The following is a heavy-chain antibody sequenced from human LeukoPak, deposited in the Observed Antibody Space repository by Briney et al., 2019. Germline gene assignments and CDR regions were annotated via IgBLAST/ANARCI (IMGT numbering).Heavy chain of an antibody. Sequence: SETLSLTCTVSGGSISSGSYYWSWIRQPAGKGLEWIGRIYTSGSTNYNPSLKSRVTISVDTSKNQLSLKLSSVTAADTAVYYCARGPDWFDPWGQGTLVTVSS. CDR3: ARGPDWFDP. CDR1: GGSISSGSYY. J-gene: IGHJ5*02. V-gene: IGHV4-61*02. CDR2: IYTSGST.